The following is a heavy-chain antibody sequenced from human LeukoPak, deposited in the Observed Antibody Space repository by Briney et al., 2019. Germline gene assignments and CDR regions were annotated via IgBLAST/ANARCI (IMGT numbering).Heavy chain of an antibody. J-gene: IGHJ4*02. CDR2: IRNDGSDK. Sequence: GGSLRLSCAATGFSLNTYGMHWVRQAPGKGLEWVAFIRNDGSDKYYAVSVKGRFTISRDNSKNTLYLQMNSLRAEDTALYYCARDRAFGQFLWGNDYWGQGTLVTVSS. D-gene: IGHD3-10*01. CDR3: ARDRAFGQFLWGNDY. CDR1: GFSLNTYG. V-gene: IGHV3-30*02.